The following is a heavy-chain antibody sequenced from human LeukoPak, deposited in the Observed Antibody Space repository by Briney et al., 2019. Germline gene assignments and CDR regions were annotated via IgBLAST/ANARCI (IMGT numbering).Heavy chain of an antibody. CDR2: IYYSGST. CDR3: ARFSRSWYGQLDY. V-gene: IGHV4-59*01. D-gene: IGHD6-13*01. CDR1: GGSISSYY. Sequence: PSETLSLTCTVSGGSISSYYWSWLRQPPGKGLEWLGYIYYSGSTNYNPSLKSRVTISVDTSKNRFSLKLSSVTAADTAVYYCARFSRSWYGQLDYWGQGTLVTVSS. J-gene: IGHJ4*02.